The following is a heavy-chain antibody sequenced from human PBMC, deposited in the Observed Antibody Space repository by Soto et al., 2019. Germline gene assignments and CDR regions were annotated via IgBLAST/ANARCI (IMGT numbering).Heavy chain of an antibody. CDR3: ARDGGYGSSTSCYTFFDY. D-gene: IGHD2-2*02. V-gene: IGHV1-2*04. Sequence: ASVKVSCKASGYTFSGYYMHWVRQAPGQGLEWMGWINPNSGGTNYAQKFQGWVTMTRDTSISTAYMELSRLRSDDTAVYYCARDGGYGSSTSCYTFFDYWGQGTLVTVSS. J-gene: IGHJ4*02. CDR1: GYTFSGYY. CDR2: INPNSGGT.